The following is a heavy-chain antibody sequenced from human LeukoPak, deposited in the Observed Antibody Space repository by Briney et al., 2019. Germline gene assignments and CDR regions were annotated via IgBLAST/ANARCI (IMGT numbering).Heavy chain of an antibody. V-gene: IGHV3-23*01. CDR2: ISGSGGGT. D-gene: IGHD2-15*01. J-gene: IGHJ4*02. CDR1: GFTFSRNA. CDR3: AGYFCSGGSCYRYFDY. Sequence: GGSLRLSCAASGFTFSRNAMSWVRQAPGKGLEWVSTISGSGGGTYYADSVKGRFTISRDNSKNTLYLQMNSLRPEDTAVYYCAGYFCSGGSCYRYFDYWGQGTLVTVSS.